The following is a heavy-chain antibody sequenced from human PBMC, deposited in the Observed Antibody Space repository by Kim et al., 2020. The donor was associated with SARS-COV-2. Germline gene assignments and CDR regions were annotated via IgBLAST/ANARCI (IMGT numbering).Heavy chain of an antibody. D-gene: IGHD1-26*01. Sequence: GESLKISCKGSGYSFTSYWISWVRQMPGKGLEWMGRIDPSDSYTNYSPSFQGHVTISADKSISTAYLQWSSLKASDTAMYYCARRHWASTTTGYGMDVWGQGTTVTVSS. CDR3: ARRHWASTTTGYGMDV. V-gene: IGHV5-10-1*01. CDR2: IDPSDSYT. CDR1: GYSFTSYW. J-gene: IGHJ6*02.